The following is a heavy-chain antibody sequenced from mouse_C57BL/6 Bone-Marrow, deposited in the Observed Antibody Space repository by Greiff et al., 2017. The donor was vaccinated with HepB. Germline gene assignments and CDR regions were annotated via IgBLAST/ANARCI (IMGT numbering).Heavy chain of an antibody. Sequence: EVQLLESGAELVRPGASVKLSCTASGFNIKDDYMHWVKQRPEQGLEWIGWIDPENGDTEYASKFQGKATITADTSSNTAYLQLSSLTSEDTAVYYCTTEDGSSYENFDYWGQGTTLTVSS. V-gene: IGHV14-4*01. CDR1: GFNIKDDY. J-gene: IGHJ2*01. CDR3: TTEDGSSYENFDY. D-gene: IGHD1-1*01. CDR2: IDPENGDT.